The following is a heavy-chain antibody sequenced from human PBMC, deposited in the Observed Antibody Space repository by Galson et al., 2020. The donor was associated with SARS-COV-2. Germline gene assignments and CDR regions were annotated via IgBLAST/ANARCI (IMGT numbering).Heavy chain of an antibody. D-gene: IGHD5-18*01. Sequence: TGGSLRLSCAASGFTFSSYAMYWVRQAPGKGLEWVAVISYDGSNKYYGDSVKGRFTISRDNSKNTLYLQMNSLRAEDTAVYYCARASGYSYGYNYYYYGIDVWGQGTTVTVAS. CDR1: GFTFSSYA. J-gene: IGHJ6*02. CDR3: ARASGYSYGYNYYYYGIDV. CDR2: ISYDGSNK. V-gene: IGHV3-30-3*01.